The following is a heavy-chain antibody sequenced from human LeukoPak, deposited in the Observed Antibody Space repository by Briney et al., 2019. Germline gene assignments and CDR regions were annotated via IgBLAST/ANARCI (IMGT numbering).Heavy chain of an antibody. J-gene: IGHJ4*02. CDR1: GFTFSSYA. CDR3: AKVSRAGRGLYPFDY. Sequence: GGSLRLSCAASGFTFSSYAMSWVRQAPGKGLEWVSAIRGSGGSTYYADSVKGRFTISRDNSKNTLYLQMNSLRAEDTAVYYCAKVSRAGRGLYPFDYWGQGTLVTVSS. CDR2: IRGSGGST. D-gene: IGHD6-13*01. V-gene: IGHV3-23*01.